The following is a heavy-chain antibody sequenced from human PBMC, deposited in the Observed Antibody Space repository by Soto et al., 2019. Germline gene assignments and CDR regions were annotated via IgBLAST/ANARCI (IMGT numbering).Heavy chain of an antibody. Sequence: TSETLSLTCTVSGVSISSYYWIWIRQPPGKGLEWIGYIYYSGSTNYNPSLKSRVTISVDTSKNQFSLKLSSVTAADTAVYYCARDRRTGADHYYYYGMDVWGQGTTVTVSS. CDR2: IYYSGST. CDR3: ARDRRTGADHYYYYGMDV. V-gene: IGHV4-59*01. CDR1: GVSISSYY. J-gene: IGHJ6*02.